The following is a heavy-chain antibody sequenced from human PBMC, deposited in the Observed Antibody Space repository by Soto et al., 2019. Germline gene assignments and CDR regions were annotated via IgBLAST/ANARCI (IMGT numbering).Heavy chain of an antibody. V-gene: IGHV1-69*02. J-gene: IGHJ3*02. Sequence: SVKVSCKASGGTFSSYTISWVRQAPGQGLEWMGRIIPILGIANYAQKFQGRVTITADKSTSTAYMELSSLRSEDTAVYYFARNDCSSTSCYSDAFDIWGQGTMVTVSS. D-gene: IGHD2-2*01. CDR1: GGTFSSYT. CDR3: ARNDCSSTSCYSDAFDI. CDR2: IIPILGIA.